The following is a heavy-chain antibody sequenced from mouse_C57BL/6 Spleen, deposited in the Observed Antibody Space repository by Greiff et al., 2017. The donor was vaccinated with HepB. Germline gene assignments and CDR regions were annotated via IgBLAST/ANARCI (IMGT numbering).Heavy chain of an antibody. CDR3: ARLANYYGSSYEYYFDY. V-gene: IGHV1-4*01. D-gene: IGHD1-1*01. CDR1: GYTFTSYT. Sequence: QVQLQQSGAELARPGASVKMSCKASGYTFTSYTMHWVKQRPGQGLEWIGYINPSSGYTKYNQKFKDKATLTADKSSSTAYMQLSSLTSEDSAVYYCARLANYYGSSYEYYFDYWGQGTTLTVSS. J-gene: IGHJ2*01. CDR2: INPSSGYT.